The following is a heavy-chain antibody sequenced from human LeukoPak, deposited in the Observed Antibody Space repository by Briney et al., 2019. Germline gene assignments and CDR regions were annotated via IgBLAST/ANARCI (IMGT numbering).Heavy chain of an antibody. V-gene: IGHV3-30*04. J-gene: IGHJ3*02. CDR1: GFTFSNYA. Sequence: GGSLRLSCVVSGFTFSNYAMHWVRQAPGKGLEWVAVITYDGSDKYYVDTVKGRFTISRDNSKNTLYLQMNSLRAEDTAVYYCARESEALDIWGQGTMVTVSS. CDR2: ITYDGSDK. CDR3: ARESEALDI.